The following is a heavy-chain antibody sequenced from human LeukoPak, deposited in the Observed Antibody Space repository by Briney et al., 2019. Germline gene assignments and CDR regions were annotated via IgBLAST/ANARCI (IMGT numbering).Heavy chain of an antibody. CDR3: ARSDSSGYSLNGAFDI. Sequence: PGGSLRLSCAASGFTFSSYSMNWVRQAPGKGLEWVSSISSSSSYIYYADSVKGRFTISRDNAKNSLYLQMNSLRAEDTAVYYCARSDSSGYSLNGAFDIWGQGTMVTVSS. V-gene: IGHV3-21*01. CDR2: ISSSSSYI. D-gene: IGHD3-22*01. CDR1: GFTFSSYS. J-gene: IGHJ3*02.